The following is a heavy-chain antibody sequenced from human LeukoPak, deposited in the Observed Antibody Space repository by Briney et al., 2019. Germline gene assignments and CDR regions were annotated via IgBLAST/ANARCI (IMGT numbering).Heavy chain of an antibody. V-gene: IGHV4-34*01. Sequence: SETLSLTCAVYGGSFSGYYWSWIRQPPGKGLEWIGEINHSGSTNYNPSLKSRVTISVDTSKNQFSLKLSSVTAADTAVYYCAKDRGYSYGPFGYWGQGTLVTVSS. CDR2: INHSGST. J-gene: IGHJ4*02. D-gene: IGHD5-18*01. CDR3: AKDRGYSYGPFGY. CDR1: GGSFSGYY.